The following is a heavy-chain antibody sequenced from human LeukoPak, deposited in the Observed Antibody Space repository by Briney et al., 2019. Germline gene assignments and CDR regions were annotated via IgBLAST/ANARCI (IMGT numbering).Heavy chain of an antibody. Sequence: GGSLRLSCVASGFSVSGIHMNWVRQAPGKDLEWVSGLYSGGATYYADSMGGKFTISRDHSKNTLYLQMTNLRVDDTAIYYCARGNGNVGGRLDPWGQGTLVTVSS. CDR1: GFSVSGIH. J-gene: IGHJ5*02. CDR2: LYSGGAT. D-gene: IGHD1-1*01. CDR3: ARGNGNVGGRLDP. V-gene: IGHV3-66*01.